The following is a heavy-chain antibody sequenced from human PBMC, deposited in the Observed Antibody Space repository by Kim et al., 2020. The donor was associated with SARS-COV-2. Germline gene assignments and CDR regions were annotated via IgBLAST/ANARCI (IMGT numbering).Heavy chain of an antibody. CDR1: GFSFSSCA. V-gene: IGHV3-23*01. J-gene: IGHJ6*02. D-gene: IGHD3-16*01. CDR3: SKDVCDYSCMDA. Sequence: GGSLRLSCAASGFSFSSCAMTWVRQAPGKGLEWVSSISHDGTSSHYAHSVKGRFTISRDDSKNTLYLQLNSLRGEDTALYYCSKDVCDYSCMDAWGQGTT. CDR2: ISHDGTSS.